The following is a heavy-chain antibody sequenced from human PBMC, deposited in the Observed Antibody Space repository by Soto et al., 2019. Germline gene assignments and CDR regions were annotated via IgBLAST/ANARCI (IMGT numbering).Heavy chain of an antibody. V-gene: IGHV4-39*01. CDR3: ARLRPRIAAAGLFDY. CDR1: GGSISSSSYY. CDR2: IYYSGST. Sequence: SETLSLTCTVSGGSISSSSYYWGWIRQPPGKGLEWIGSIYYSGSTYYNPSLKSRITISVDTSKNQFSLKLGSMTAADTAVYYCARLRPRIAAAGLFDYWGQGTLVTVSS. D-gene: IGHD6-13*01. J-gene: IGHJ4*02.